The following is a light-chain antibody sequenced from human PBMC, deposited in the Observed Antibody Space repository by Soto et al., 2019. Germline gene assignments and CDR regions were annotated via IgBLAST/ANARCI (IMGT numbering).Light chain of an antibody. CDR1: QSVSSY. V-gene: IGKV3-11*01. CDR2: DAS. Sequence: EIVLTQSPATLSLSPGERATLSCRASQSVSSYLAWYQQKPGQAPRLLIYDASTRATGIPARFSGSGSGTDFTLTISSLEPEDFDVYYCQQRSNWPLNTFGQGTKLEIK. J-gene: IGKJ2*01. CDR3: QQRSNWPLNT.